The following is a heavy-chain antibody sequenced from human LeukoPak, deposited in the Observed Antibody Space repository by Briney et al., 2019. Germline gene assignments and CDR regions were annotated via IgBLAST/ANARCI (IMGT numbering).Heavy chain of an antibody. J-gene: IGHJ4*02. CDR1: GYTFTSYG. Sequence: ASVKVSCKASGYTFTSYGISWVRQAPGQGLEWMGWISAYNGNTNYAQKLQGRVTMTTDTSTSTAYMELRSLRSDDTAVYYCARGDYYDSSGYSGGDYWGQGTLVTVSS. D-gene: IGHD3-22*01. V-gene: IGHV1-18*01. CDR3: ARGDYYDSSGYSGGDY. CDR2: ISAYNGNT.